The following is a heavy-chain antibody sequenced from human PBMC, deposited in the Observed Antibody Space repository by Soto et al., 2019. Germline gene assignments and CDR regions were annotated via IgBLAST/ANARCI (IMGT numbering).Heavy chain of an antibody. CDR3: SKDSQWELPSYFDY. CDR1: GFTFSSYG. V-gene: IGHV3-30*18. D-gene: IGHD1-26*01. J-gene: IGHJ4*02. Sequence: PRGSLRPSCPASGFTFSSYGMHWVRQAPGKGLEWVAVISSDGSNKYYADSVKGRFTLSRDNSKNTLYLQMNSLRAEDTAVYYCSKDSQWELPSYFDYWGQGTLVTVSS. CDR2: ISSDGSNK.